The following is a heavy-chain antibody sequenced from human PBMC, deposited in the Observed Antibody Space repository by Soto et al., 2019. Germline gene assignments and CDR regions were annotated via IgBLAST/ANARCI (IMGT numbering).Heavy chain of an antibody. V-gene: IGHV5-51*01. D-gene: IGHD2-15*01. Sequence: GESLKISCKGSGYTFTDYWIGWVRQLPGKGLEWMGIIYPGDSDTRYSPSFQGHVTITVDKSNNTAYLQRNTLRASDTAVYYCARDIGNFRYDYCALDVWGQGTTVTVSS. J-gene: IGHJ6*02. CDR1: GYTFTDYW. CDR3: ARDIGNFRYDYCALDV. CDR2: IYPGDSDT.